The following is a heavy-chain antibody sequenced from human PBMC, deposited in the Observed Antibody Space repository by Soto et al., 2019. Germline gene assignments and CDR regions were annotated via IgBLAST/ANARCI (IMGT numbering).Heavy chain of an antibody. Sequence: GGSLRLSCAASGFAFSDSYMSWIRQAPGKGLEWISYITFSGNTVYYADSLKGRFTISRDNAKNSLYLQMNRLRAEDTAVYYCARVSWREKYGMDVWGQGTTVTVSS. CDR2: ITFSGNTV. CDR3: ARVSWREKYGMDV. V-gene: IGHV3-11*01. CDR1: GFAFSDSY. J-gene: IGHJ6*02.